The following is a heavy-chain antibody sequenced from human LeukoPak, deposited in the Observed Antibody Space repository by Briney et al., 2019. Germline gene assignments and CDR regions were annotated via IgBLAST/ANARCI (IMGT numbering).Heavy chain of an antibody. Sequence: ASVKVSCKASGYTFTGYYIHWVRQAPGQGLEWMGWINPNSGGTHYAQKFQGRVTMTRDTSISTAYMGLSRLRSDDAAVYYCARVQKTDYDYVWGNYRQNWFDPWGQGTLVSVSS. CDR1: GYTFTGYY. J-gene: IGHJ5*02. D-gene: IGHD3-16*02. CDR2: INPNSGGT. CDR3: ARVQKTDYDYVWGNYRQNWFDP. V-gene: IGHV1-2*02.